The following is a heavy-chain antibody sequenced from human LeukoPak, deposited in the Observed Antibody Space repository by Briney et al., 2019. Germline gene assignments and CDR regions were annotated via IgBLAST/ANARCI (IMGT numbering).Heavy chain of an antibody. CDR2: INHSGST. CDR3: ARIEVDFWSGSDY. J-gene: IGHJ4*02. D-gene: IGHD3-3*01. Sequence: HLQLQESGSGLVKPSQTLSLTCAVSGGSISSGGYYWSWIREPPGKGLEWIGEINHSGSTNYNPSLKSRVTISVDTSKNQFSLKLSSVTAADTAVYYCARIEVDFWSGSDYWGQGTLVTVSS. V-gene: IGHV4-30-2*01. CDR1: GGSISSGGYY.